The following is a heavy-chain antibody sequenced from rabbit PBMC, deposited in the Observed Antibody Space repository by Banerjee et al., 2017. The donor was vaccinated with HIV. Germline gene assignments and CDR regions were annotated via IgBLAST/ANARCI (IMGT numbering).Heavy chain of an antibody. CDR3: ARSYYSYGYGGYLDL. J-gene: IGHJ6*01. V-gene: IGHV1S45*01. CDR1: GFTISSSYW. CDR2: ISTGDGST. Sequence: QEQLVESRGGLVTPGESLKLFCKASGFTISSSYWMCWVRQAPGKGLEWIGCISTGDGSTYYASWVNGRSTISKTSSTTVTLQMTSLTAADTATYFCARSYYSYGYGGYLDLWGPGTLVTVS. D-gene: IGHD6-1*01.